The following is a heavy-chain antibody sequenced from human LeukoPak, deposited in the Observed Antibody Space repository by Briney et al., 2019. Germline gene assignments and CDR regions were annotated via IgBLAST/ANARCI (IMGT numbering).Heavy chain of an antibody. D-gene: IGHD6-19*01. CDR2: IYYSGST. V-gene: IGHV4-59*01. CDR3: AARYSSGWYYFDY. J-gene: IGHJ4*02. Sequence: SETLSLTCTVSGVSISSYYWSWIRQPPGKGLEWIGYIYYSGSTNYNPSLKSRVTISVDTSKDQSSLKLSPVTAADTAVYYCAARYSSGWYYFDYWGQGTLVTVSS. CDR1: GVSISSYY.